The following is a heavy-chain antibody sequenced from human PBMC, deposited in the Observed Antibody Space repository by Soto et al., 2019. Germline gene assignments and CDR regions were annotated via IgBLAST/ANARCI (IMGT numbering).Heavy chain of an antibody. CDR3: ARDRFPWSGYSGYYGMDV. Sequence: QVQLVQSGAEVKKPGGSLRLSCAASGFTFSDYYMSWIRQAPGKGLEWVSYISSSGSTIYYADSVKGRFTISRDNAKNSLYLQMNSLRAEDTAVYYCARDRFPWSGYSGYYGMDVWGQGTTVTVSS. CDR1: GFTFSDYY. D-gene: IGHD3-3*01. V-gene: IGHV3-11*01. CDR2: ISSSGSTI. J-gene: IGHJ6*02.